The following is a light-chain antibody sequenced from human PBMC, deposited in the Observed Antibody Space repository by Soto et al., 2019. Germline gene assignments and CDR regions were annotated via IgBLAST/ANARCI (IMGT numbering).Light chain of an antibody. CDR3: SSFTGSFTHV. CDR1: TSDIGGYNY. Sequence: QSVLTQPASVSGSPGQSITIPCTGTTSDIGGYNYVSWYQQHPGNAPKLIIFDVADRPSGVSDRFSGSKSGNTASLTISGLRPGDEADYYCSSFTGSFTHVFGTGTKVTVL. CDR2: DVA. J-gene: IGLJ1*01. V-gene: IGLV2-14*03.